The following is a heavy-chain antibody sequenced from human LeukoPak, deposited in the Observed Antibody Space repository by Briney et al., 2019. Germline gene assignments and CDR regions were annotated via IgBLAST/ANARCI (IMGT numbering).Heavy chain of an antibody. CDR1: GDSISINYN. Sequence: EPSETLSLTCTVSGDSISINYNWGWIRQPPGKGLEWIGSIFYSGATYYSPSLKSRVTISVDTSKNQFSLKLSSMTAADTAVYYCVRHRQWLLFPDYWGQGTLVTGSS. V-gene: IGHV4-39*01. D-gene: IGHD6-19*01. CDR2: IFYSGAT. J-gene: IGHJ4*02. CDR3: VRHRQWLLFPDY.